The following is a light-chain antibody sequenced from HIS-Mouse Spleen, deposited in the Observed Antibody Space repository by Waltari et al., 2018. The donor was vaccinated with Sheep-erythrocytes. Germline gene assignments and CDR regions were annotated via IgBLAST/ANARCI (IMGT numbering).Light chain of an antibody. V-gene: IGLV2-11*01. CDR2: DVS. CDR3: CSYAGSYNHV. Sequence: QSSLTQPRPVSGSPGQSVTIPCTGTSSDVVGYNYVSWYQQHPGKDPKLMIYDVSKWPAGVPDRFSGSKSGNTASLTISGLRAEDEADYYCCSYAGSYNHVFATGTKVTVL. CDR1: SSDVVGYNY. J-gene: IGLJ1*01.